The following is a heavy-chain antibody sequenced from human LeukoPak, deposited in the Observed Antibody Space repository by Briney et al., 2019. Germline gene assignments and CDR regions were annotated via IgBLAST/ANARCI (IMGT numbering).Heavy chain of an antibody. J-gene: IGHJ4*02. CDR1: GYTFTGYY. Sequence: ASVKVSCKASGYTFTGYYMHWVRQAPGQGLEWMGWINPNSGGTNYAQKFQGWVTMTRDTSISTAYMELSSLRSEDTAVYSCARGASAIADLDYWGQGTLVTVSS. CDR3: ARGASAIADLDY. CDR2: INPNSGGT. D-gene: IGHD6-13*01. V-gene: IGHV1-2*04.